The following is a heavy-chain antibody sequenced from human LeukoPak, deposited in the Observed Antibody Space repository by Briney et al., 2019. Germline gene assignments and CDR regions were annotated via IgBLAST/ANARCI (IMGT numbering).Heavy chain of an antibody. V-gene: IGHV3-21*01. CDR3: ARTGGSYPYYFEY. CDR1: GFTFSSYA. CDR2: ITGNGRDT. J-gene: IGHJ4*02. Sequence: PGGSLRLSCAASGFTFSSYAINWVRQAPGKRLEWVSSITGNGRDTYYADSVKGRFTLSRDNAKNSLYLQMNSLRAEDTAVYYCARTGGSYPYYFEYWGQGTLVTVSS. D-gene: IGHD1-26*01.